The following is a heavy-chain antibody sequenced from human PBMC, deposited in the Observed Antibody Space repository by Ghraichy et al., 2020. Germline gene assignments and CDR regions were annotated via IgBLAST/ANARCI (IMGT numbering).Heavy chain of an antibody. J-gene: IGHJ3*02. CDR1: GGSISSYY. V-gene: IGHV4-59*08. CDR3: ARHLGIISDDAFDI. D-gene: IGHD7-27*01. Sequence: ESLNISCTVSGGSISSYYWSWIRQPPGKGLEWIGYIYYSGSTNYNPSLKSRVTISVDTSKNQFSLKLSSVTAADTAVYYCARHLGIISDDAFDIWGQGTMVTVSS. CDR2: IYYSGST.